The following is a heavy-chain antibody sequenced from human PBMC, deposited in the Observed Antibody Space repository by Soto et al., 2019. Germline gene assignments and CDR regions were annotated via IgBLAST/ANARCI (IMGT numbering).Heavy chain of an antibody. J-gene: IGHJ4*02. CDR3: VKGFGDYHY. CDR2: ISGTGSST. CDR1: GFTFRDYV. Sequence: EVQLLESGGDLVRPGGSLRLSCLVSGFTFRDYVMTWVRQPPGRGLEWVSSISGTGSSTYYTESVKGRFTISRDNSKDTLYLQMDSLRVDDTATYYCVKGFGDYHYWVQGTLATVSA. V-gene: IGHV3-23*01. D-gene: IGHD4-17*01.